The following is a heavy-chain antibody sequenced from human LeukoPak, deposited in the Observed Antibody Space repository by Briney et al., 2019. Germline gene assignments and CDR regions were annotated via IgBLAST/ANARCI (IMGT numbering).Heavy chain of an antibody. D-gene: IGHD1-26*01. CDR1: GFTFNFYG. J-gene: IGHJ4*02. V-gene: IGHV3-30*18. CDR3: AKIQISGSYPPFDY. CDR2: ISYDGSNK. Sequence: GGTLRLSCAASGFTFNFYGMHWVRQAPGKGLEWVAVISYDGSNKYYADSVKGRFTISRDNSKNTLYLQMNSLRAEDTAVYYCAKIQISGSYPPFDYWGQGTLVTVSS.